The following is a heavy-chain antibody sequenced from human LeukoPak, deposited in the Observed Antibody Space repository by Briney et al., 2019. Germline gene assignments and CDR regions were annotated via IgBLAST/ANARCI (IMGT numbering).Heavy chain of an antibody. CDR2: ISGSGGST. CDR1: GFTFSSYG. J-gene: IGHJ6*03. Sequence: GGSLRLSCAASGFTFSSYGMSWVRQAPGEGLEWVSAISGSGGSTYYADSVKGRFTISRDNSKNTLYLQMNSLRAEDTAVYYCAKDGHEYRHSYYYYYMDVWGKGTTVTISS. V-gene: IGHV3-23*01. CDR3: AKDGHEYRHSYYYYYMDV. D-gene: IGHD2-2*01.